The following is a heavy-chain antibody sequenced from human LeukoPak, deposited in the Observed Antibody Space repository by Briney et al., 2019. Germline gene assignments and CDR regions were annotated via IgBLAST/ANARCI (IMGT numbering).Heavy chain of an antibody. V-gene: IGHV3-21*01. CDR1: GFTFSSYS. CDR3: AVSPYSSSWCFYY. J-gene: IGHJ4*02. CDR2: ISSSSSYI. Sequence: GGSLRLSCAASGFTFSSYSMNWVRQAPGKGLEWVSSISSSSSYIYYADSVKGRFTISRDNAKNSLYLQMNSLRAEDTAVYYCAVSPYSSSWCFYYWGQGTLVTVSS. D-gene: IGHD6-13*01.